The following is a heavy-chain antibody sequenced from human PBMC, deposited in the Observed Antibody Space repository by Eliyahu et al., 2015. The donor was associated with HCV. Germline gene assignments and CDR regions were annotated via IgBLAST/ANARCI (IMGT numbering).Heavy chain of an antibody. J-gene: IGHJ4*02. V-gene: IGHV3-30*18. CDR2: ISSDGSNQ. CDR3: AKDWSPFDY. Sequence: QVQLVESGGGVVHPGRSLRLSCTASEFXFXGXGMHWVRQAPGKGLEWVAIISSDGSNQYYADSVKGRFTISRDNSKNTLYLQMDSLRTEDTAVYYCAKDWSPFDYWGQGTLVTVSS. CDR1: EFXFXGXG.